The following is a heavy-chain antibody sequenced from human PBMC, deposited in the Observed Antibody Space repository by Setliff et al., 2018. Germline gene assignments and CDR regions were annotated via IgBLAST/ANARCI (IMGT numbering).Heavy chain of an antibody. CDR2: IYYSGST. CDR1: GGSISSHY. Sequence: SETLSLTCTVSGGSISSHYWSWIRQPPGKGLEWIGYIYYSGSTNYDPSLKSRVTISVDTSKNQFSLKLSSVTAADTAVYYCASGVPNYDFWSGYYTGSYWFDPWGQGTLVTVSS. CDR3: ASGVPNYDFWSGYYTGSYWFDP. J-gene: IGHJ5*02. V-gene: IGHV4-59*11. D-gene: IGHD3-3*01.